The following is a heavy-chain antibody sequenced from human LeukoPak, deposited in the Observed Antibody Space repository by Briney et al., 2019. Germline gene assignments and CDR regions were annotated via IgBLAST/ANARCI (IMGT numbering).Heavy chain of an antibody. J-gene: IGHJ4*02. D-gene: IGHD6-13*01. Sequence: GGSLRLSCAASGFTFSSYWMHWVRQVPGKGLVWVSRINNDGSSTTYADSVKGRFTISRDNAKNTLCLQMNSLRAEDTAVYYCTREVQAAGKTLDYWGQGTLITVSS. CDR1: GFTFSSYW. CDR2: INNDGSST. CDR3: TREVQAAGKTLDY. V-gene: IGHV3-74*01.